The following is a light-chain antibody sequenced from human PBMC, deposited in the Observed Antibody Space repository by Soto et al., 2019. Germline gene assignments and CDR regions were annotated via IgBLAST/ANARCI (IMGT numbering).Light chain of an antibody. CDR1: QSVGVY. CDR2: DAT. V-gene: IGKV3-11*01. Sequence: VLTQSPATLSLSPGERATLFCKASQSVGVYMGWFQQKPGQAPRVLIYDATNRAGGVPARFSGSGSGTDFTLTISSLEAADSAVYYCQQREIWRPLTFGGGTKWEIK. CDR3: QQREIWRPLT. J-gene: IGKJ4*01.